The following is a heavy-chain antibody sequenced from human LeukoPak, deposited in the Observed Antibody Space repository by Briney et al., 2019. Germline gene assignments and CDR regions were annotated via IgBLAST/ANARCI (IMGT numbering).Heavy chain of an antibody. CDR2: ISSSSSYI. CDR1: GFTFSSYS. Sequence: GGSLRLSCAASGFTFSSYSMNWVRQAPGKGLEWVSSISSSSSYIYYADSVKGRFTISRDNAKNSLYLQMNSLRAEDTAVYYCARVGSPIAAAGTVYWGQGTLVTVSS. V-gene: IGHV3-21*01. CDR3: ARVGSPIAAAGTVY. J-gene: IGHJ4*02. D-gene: IGHD6-13*01.